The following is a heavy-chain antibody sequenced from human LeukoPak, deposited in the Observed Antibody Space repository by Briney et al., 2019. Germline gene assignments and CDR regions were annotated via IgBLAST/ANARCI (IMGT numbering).Heavy chain of an antibody. CDR2: VFQSGST. Sequence: PSETLSLTCGVSGYSISSGYHWDWIRQPPGKGLEWLGNVFQSGSTYYNPSLKSRVTISVDTSKNQFSLKLSSVTAADTAVYYCARERSSSLFIEFWGQGILVAVSS. D-gene: IGHD6-13*01. CDR1: GYSISSGYH. CDR3: ARERSSSLFIEF. V-gene: IGHV4-38-2*02. J-gene: IGHJ4*02.